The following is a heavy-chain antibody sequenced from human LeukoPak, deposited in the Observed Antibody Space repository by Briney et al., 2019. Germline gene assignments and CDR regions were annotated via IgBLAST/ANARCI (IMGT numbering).Heavy chain of an antibody. V-gene: IGHV1-2*02. D-gene: IGHD1-26*01. CDR1: GYTFTGNY. Sequence: GASVKVSCKASGYTFTGNYIHWVRQAPGQGLEWMGLINPSSGGTNYAQEFQGRVTMTRDTSISTAYMELSRLRSDDTAVYYCARDLSRSYDYWGQGTLVTVS. J-gene: IGHJ4*02. CDR3: ARDLSRSYDY. CDR2: INPSSGGT.